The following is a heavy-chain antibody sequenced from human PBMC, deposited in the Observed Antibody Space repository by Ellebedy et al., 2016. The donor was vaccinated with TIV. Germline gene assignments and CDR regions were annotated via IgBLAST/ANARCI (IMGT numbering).Heavy chain of an antibody. CDR1: GYTFAGHF. Sequence: ASVKVSXXASGYTFAGHFIHWVRQAPGQGLEWMGWLNPNSGDTNYAQRFQGRVTMTRDTSISTAYMELSGLRSDDTAVYFCARVPSGSGSYHAYWGQGTLVTVSS. CDR3: ARVPSGSGSYHAY. CDR2: LNPNSGDT. D-gene: IGHD3-10*01. V-gene: IGHV1-2*02. J-gene: IGHJ4*02.